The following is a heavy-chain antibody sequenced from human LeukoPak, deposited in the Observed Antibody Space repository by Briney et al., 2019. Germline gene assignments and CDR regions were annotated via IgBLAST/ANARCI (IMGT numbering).Heavy chain of an antibody. CDR2: INHSGST. V-gene: IGHV4-34*01. CDR3: ARGFRQQLVPVAGTFYAEYFQH. D-gene: IGHD6-13*01. CDR1: GGSFSGYY. Sequence: PSETLSLTCAVYGGSFSGYYWSWIRQPPGKGLEWIGEINHSGSTNYNPSLKSRVTISVDTSKNQFSLKLSSVTAADTAVYYCARGFRQQLVPVAGTFYAEYFQHWGQGTLVTVSS. J-gene: IGHJ1*01.